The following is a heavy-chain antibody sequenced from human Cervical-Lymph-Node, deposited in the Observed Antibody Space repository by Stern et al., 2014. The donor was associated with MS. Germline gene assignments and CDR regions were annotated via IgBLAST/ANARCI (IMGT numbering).Heavy chain of an antibody. CDR1: GGSFSIDT. J-gene: IGHJ4*02. D-gene: IGHD6-13*01. CDR3: ARDQGGIADS. CDR2: LTPMFGTS. Sequence: QLVQSGAEVKKPGSSVKVSCKASGGSFSIDTISWVRQAPGQGLEWMGGLTPMFGTSNYAQKFQGRVTTTADVSTSTAYMELTSLRSEDTAVYFCARDQGGIADSWGQGTLVIVSS. V-gene: IGHV1-69*01.